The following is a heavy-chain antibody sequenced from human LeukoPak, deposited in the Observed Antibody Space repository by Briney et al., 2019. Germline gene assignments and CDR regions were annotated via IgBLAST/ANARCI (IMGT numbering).Heavy chain of an antibody. CDR3: ARQLAAAGPSRAFDI. J-gene: IGHJ3*02. CDR1: GYSFSSYW. V-gene: IGHV5-51*01. Sequence: GESLKISCKGSGYSFSSYWIGWVGQMPGKGLEWMGIIYPGDSDTRYSPSFQGQVTISADKSITTAYLQWSSLKASDTAMYYCARQLAAAGPSRAFDIWGQGTMVTVSS. D-gene: IGHD6-13*01. CDR2: IYPGDSDT.